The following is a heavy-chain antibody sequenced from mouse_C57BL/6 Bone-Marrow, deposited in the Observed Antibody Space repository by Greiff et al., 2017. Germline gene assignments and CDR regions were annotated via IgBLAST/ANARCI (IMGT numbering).Heavy chain of an antibody. CDR3: ARRGSTVVALYAMDY. CDR1: GYTFTSYW. Sequence: QVQLQQSGAELVKPGASVKMSCKASGYTFTSYWITWVKQRPGQGLEWIGDIYPGSGSTNYNEKFKSKATLTVDTSSSTAYMQLSSQTSEDSAVYYCARRGSTVVALYAMDYWGQGTSVTVSS. J-gene: IGHJ4*01. D-gene: IGHD1-1*01. V-gene: IGHV1-55*01. CDR2: IYPGSGST.